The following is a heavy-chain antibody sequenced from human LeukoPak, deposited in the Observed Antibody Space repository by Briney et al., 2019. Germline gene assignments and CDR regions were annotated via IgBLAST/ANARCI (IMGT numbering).Heavy chain of an antibody. CDR2: IHYSKIT. V-gene: IGHV4-38-2*02. J-gene: IGHJ4*02. Sequence: SETLSLTCTVSGYSISSGFYWGWIRQSPGKGLDWIGSIHYSKITFYNPSLKSRVTMSLDTSKNRFSLNLNSVTAADTAVYYCARAVGTTTGLFDYWGQGALVTVSS. D-gene: IGHD1-26*01. CDR3: ARAVGTTTGLFDY. CDR1: GYSISSGFY.